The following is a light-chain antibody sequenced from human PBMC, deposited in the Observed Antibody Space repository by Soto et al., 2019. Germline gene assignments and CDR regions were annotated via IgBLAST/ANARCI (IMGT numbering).Light chain of an antibody. Sequence: EIVLTQSPGTLSLSPGETATLSCRASQSVSNYLAWYQQKPGQSPRLLFYGASSRYTGIPDRFSASGSGTDFTLPISGLEPEDFALYHCQHYGTSPFTFGGGTKVEI. V-gene: IGKV3-20*01. CDR2: GAS. CDR1: QSVSNY. J-gene: IGKJ4*01. CDR3: QHYGTSPFT.